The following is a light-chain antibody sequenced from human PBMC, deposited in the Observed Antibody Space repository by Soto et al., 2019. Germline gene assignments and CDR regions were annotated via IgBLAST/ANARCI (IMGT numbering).Light chain of an antibody. V-gene: IGKV3-15*01. CDR1: QSVSSN. J-gene: IGKJ1*01. Sequence: EIVMTQSPATLSVSPGERATLSCRASQSVSSNLAWDQQKPGQAPRLLFYGASTRATGIPARFSGSGSGTEFTLTISSLQSEDFAVYYCQQYNNWPPWTFGQGTKVDIK. CDR2: GAS. CDR3: QQYNNWPPWT.